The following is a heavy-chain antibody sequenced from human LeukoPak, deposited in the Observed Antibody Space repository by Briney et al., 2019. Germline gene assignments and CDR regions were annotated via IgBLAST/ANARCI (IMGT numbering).Heavy chain of an antibody. J-gene: IGHJ6*02. CDR2: ISAYNGNT. D-gene: IGHD3-22*01. V-gene: IGHV1-18*01. CDR1: GYTFTSYG. Sequence: ASVKVSCKASGYTFTSYGISWVRQAPGQGLEWMGWISAYNGNTSYAQKLQGRVTMTTDTSTSTAYMELRSLRCDDTAVYYCAREDSSGYWGYYGMDVWGQGTTVTVSS. CDR3: AREDSSGYWGYYGMDV.